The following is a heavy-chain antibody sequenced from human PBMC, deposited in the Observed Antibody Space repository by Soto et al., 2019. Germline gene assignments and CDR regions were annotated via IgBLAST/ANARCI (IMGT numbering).Heavy chain of an antibody. CDR2: INSDGSST. V-gene: IGHV3-74*01. J-gene: IGHJ4*02. D-gene: IGHD2-8*01. CDR3: ASLQYCTNGVCHTDY. CDR1: GFTFSSYW. Sequence: GGSLRLSCAASGFTFSSYWMHWVRQAPGKGLVWVSRINSDGSSTSYADSVKGRFTISRDNAKNTLYLQMNSLRAEDTAVYYCASLQYCTNGVCHTDYWGQGTLVTVSS.